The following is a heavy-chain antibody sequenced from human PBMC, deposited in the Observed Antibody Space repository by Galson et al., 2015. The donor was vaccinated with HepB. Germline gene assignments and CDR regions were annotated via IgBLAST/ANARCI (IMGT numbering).Heavy chain of an antibody. D-gene: IGHD3-22*01. J-gene: IGHJ4*02. Sequence: SCKASGYTFTSYDINWVRQATGQGLECMGWMNPNSGNTGYAQKFQGRVTMTRNTSISTAYMELSSLRSEDTAVYYCARGFNLYDSSGYYSLGYWGQGTLVTVSS. CDR1: GYTFTSYD. V-gene: IGHV1-8*01. CDR2: MNPNSGNT. CDR3: ARGFNLYDSSGYYSLGY.